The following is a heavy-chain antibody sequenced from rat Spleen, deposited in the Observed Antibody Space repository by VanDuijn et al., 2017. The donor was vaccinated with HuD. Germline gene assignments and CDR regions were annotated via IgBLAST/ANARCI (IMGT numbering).Heavy chain of an antibody. Sequence: QVQLKESGPGLVQPSQTLSLTCTVSGFSLTNYGVTWVRQPPGKGLEWMGGIWGDGSTNYNSALKSRLSISRDTSKSQVFLKMNSLQTEDTAIYFCTGDRHSPGVMDAWGQGASVTVSS. CDR1: GFSLTNYG. V-gene: IGHV2-15*01. CDR3: TGDRHSPGVMDA. D-gene: IGHD1-4*01. J-gene: IGHJ4*01. CDR2: IWGDGST.